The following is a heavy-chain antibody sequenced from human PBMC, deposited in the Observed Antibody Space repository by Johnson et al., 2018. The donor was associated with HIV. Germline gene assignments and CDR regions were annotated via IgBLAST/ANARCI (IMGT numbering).Heavy chain of an antibody. CDR1: GFTFDDYA. CDR3: ARDGGDCSSTSCLGSPGVYDTSHAFDI. V-gene: IGHV3-9*01. D-gene: IGHD2-2*01. J-gene: IGHJ3*02. CDR2: ISWTSGSI. Sequence: VQLVESGGGLVQPGRSLRLSCAASGFTFDDYAMHWVRQAPGKGLEWVSGISWTSGSIGYADSVKGRFTISRDNSKNTLYLQMNSLRAEDTAVYYCARDGGDCSSTSCLGSPGVYDTSHAFDIWGQGTMVTVSS.